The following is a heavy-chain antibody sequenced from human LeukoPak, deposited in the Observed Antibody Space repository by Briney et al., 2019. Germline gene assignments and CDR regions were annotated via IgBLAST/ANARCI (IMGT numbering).Heavy chain of an antibody. V-gene: IGHV4-39*02. CDR3: ARGDGALDY. CDR2: MYYSGTT. Sequence: SETLSLTCTASGGSISSSSYHWGWIRQPPGKGLEWIGSMYYSGTTYYNPSLKSRVTISVDTSKNHFALKLSSVTAADTAVYYCARGDGALDYWGQGTLVTVSS. D-gene: IGHD5-24*01. CDR1: GGSISSSSYH. J-gene: IGHJ4*02.